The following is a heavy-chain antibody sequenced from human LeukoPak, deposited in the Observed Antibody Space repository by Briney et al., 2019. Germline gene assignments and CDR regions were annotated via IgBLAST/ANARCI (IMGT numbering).Heavy chain of an antibody. Sequence: SSVKVSCKASGGTFSSYAISWVRQAPGQGLEWMGRIIPIFGTANYAQKFQGRVTITTDESTSTAYMELGSLRSEDTAVYYCARDLCSGGSCWSHWFDPWGQGTLVTVSS. CDR1: GGTFSSYA. D-gene: IGHD2-15*01. V-gene: IGHV1-69*05. J-gene: IGHJ5*02. CDR2: IIPIFGTA. CDR3: ARDLCSGGSCWSHWFDP.